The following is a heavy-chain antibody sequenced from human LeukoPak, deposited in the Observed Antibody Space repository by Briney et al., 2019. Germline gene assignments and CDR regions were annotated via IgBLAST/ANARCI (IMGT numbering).Heavy chain of an antibody. D-gene: IGHD3-3*01. CDR2: IYHSGST. V-gene: IGHV4-38-2*01. CDR3: ARQSLYYDFWSALDYYMDV. CDR1: GYSISSGYY. J-gene: IGHJ6*03. Sequence: SETLSLTCAVSGYSISSGYYWGWIRQPPGKGLEWIGSIYHSGSTYYNPFLKSRVTISVDTSKNQFSLKLSSVTAADTAVYYCARQSLYYDFWSALDYYMDVWGKGTTVTVSS.